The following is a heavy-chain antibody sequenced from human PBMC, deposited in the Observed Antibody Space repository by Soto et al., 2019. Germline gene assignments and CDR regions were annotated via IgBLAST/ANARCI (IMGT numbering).Heavy chain of an antibody. J-gene: IGHJ4*02. CDR2: INHSGST. Sequence: QVQLQQWGAGLLKPSETLSLTCAVYGGSFRGYYWSWIRQPPGKGLEWIGEINHSGSTNYNPSLRSRGTISVDTSKNQFSLKLSSVTDAATAGYYCARGGSGSSSWYAFDYWGQGTLVTVSS. CDR3: ARGGSGSSSWYAFDY. CDR1: GGSFRGYY. V-gene: IGHV4-34*01. D-gene: IGHD6-13*01.